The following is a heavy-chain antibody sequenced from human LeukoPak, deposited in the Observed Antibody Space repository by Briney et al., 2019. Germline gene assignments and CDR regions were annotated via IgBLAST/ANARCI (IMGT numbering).Heavy chain of an antibody. D-gene: IGHD3-3*01. J-gene: IGHJ4*02. Sequence: GGSLRLSCAASGFTFTSYSMNWVRQAPGKGLEWVSTISGGGGSTYYADSVKGRFTISRDNSKNTLYLQVNSLRAEDTAVYYCARDQDFRSGRYRRDFDYWGQGTLVTVSS. V-gene: IGHV3-23*01. CDR2: ISGGGGST. CDR1: GFTFTSYS. CDR3: ARDQDFRSGRYRRDFDY.